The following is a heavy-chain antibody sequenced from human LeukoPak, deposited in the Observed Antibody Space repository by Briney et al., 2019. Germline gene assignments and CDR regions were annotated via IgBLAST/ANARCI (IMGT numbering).Heavy chain of an antibody. J-gene: IGHJ6*03. D-gene: IGHD1-14*01. Sequence: GGSLRLSCAASGFTFSSYSMNWVRQAPGKGLEWVSYISSSSSTIYYADSVKGRFTISRDNAKNSLYLQMNSLRAEDTAVYYCARARIEEPYYYYMDVWGKGTTVTVSS. CDR2: ISSSSSTI. CDR3: ARARIEEPYYYYMDV. V-gene: IGHV3-48*01. CDR1: GFTFSSYS.